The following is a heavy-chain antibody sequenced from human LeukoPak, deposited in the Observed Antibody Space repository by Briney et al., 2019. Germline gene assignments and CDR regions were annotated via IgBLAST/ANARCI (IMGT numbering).Heavy chain of an antibody. CDR1: GGSIISDSYY. V-gene: IGHV4-39*07. Sequence: SETLSLTCSVAGGSIISDSYYWAWIRQPPGKGLEWIGSAHYTGDTYYNPSLKSRVTISVDTSKSQFSLKLTSVTAADTAVYLCARDSRYDSSGHAPWGQGSLVIVPS. CDR3: ARDSRYDSSGHAP. CDR2: AHYTGDT. D-gene: IGHD3-22*01. J-gene: IGHJ5*02.